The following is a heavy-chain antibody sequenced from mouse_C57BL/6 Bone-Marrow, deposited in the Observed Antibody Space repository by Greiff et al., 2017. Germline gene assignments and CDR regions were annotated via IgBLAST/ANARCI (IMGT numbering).Heavy chain of an antibody. V-gene: IGHV5-17*01. D-gene: IGHD1-1*01. CDR1: GFTFSDNG. Sequence: EVKLEESGGGLVKPGGSLKLSCAASGFTFSDNGMHWVRQAPEKGLEWVAYISSGSSTIYYADTLKGRFTISRDNSKNTLFLQMTSLRSGDTAMYYCARPGYYGNSDYFDYWGQGTTLTVSA. CDR2: ISSGSSTI. CDR3: ARPGYYGNSDYFDY. J-gene: IGHJ2*01.